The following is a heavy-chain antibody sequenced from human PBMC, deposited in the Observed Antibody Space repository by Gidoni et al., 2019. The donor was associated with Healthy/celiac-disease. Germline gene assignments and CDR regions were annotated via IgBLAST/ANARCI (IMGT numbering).Heavy chain of an antibody. V-gene: IGHV1-69*06. CDR1: GGTFSSYA. J-gene: IGHJ6*02. Sequence: QVQLVQSGAEVKKPGSSVTFSCKASGGTFSSYAISWVRQAPGQGLEWMGGIIPIFGTANYAQKFQGRVTITADKSTSTAYMELSSLRSEDTAVYYCARDCDIVVVPAARAPPYGMDVWGQGTTVTVSS. D-gene: IGHD2-2*01. CDR3: ARDCDIVVVPAARAPPYGMDV. CDR2: IIPIFGTA.